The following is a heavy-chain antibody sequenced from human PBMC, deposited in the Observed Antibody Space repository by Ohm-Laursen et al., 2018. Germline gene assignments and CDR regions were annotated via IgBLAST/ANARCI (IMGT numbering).Heavy chain of an antibody. V-gene: IGHV3-23*01. CDR2: ISGSGGST. J-gene: IGHJ4*02. D-gene: IGHD6-13*01. CDR3: ARVPTGYRYLGIDY. Sequence: SLRLSCAASGFTFSSYAMSWVRQAPGKGLEWVSAISGSGGSTYYADSVKGRFTISRDNSKNTLYLQMNSLRAEDTAVYYCARVPTGYRYLGIDYWGQGTLVTVSA. CDR1: GFTFSSYA.